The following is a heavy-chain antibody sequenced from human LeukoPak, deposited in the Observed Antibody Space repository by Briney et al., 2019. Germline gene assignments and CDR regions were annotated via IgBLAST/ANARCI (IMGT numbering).Heavy chain of an antibody. Sequence: GGSLRLSCAASGFTFDDYAMHWVRQAPGKGLEWVSLISWDGGSTYYADSVKGRFTISRDNSKNSLYLQMNSLRAEDTALYYCAKDLAADYYYYYGMDVWGQGTTVTVSS. CDR1: GFTFDDYA. V-gene: IGHV3-43D*03. D-gene: IGHD2-15*01. J-gene: IGHJ6*02. CDR3: AKDLAADYYYYYGMDV. CDR2: ISWDGGST.